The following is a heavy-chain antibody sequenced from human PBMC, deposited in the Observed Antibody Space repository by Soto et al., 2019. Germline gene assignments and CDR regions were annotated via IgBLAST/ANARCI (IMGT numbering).Heavy chain of an antibody. CDR3: AKDEDYYDSSGYDYTGGFDP. CDR2: ISYDGSNK. Sequence: QVQLVESGGGVVQPGRSLRLSCAASGFTFSSYGMHWVRQAPGKGLEWVAVISYDGSNKYYADSVQGRFTISRDNSKNTRYLQINSLRAEDTAVYYCAKDEDYYDSSGYDYTGGFDPWGQGTLVTVSS. D-gene: IGHD3-22*01. J-gene: IGHJ5*02. CDR1: GFTFSSYG. V-gene: IGHV3-30*18.